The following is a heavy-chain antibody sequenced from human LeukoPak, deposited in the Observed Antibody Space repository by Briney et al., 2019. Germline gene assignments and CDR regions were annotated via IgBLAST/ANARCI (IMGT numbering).Heavy chain of an antibody. D-gene: IGHD3-22*01. Sequence: SETLSLTCSVSGGSVSSGFYYWSWIRQPPGKGLEWIGYVYYNGSTTYNPSLKSRVTISVDTSKNQFSLKLSSVTAADTAVYYCAREVVLDYCDTSGYYPVFDSWGQGTLVTVSS. J-gene: IGHJ4*02. CDR3: AREVVLDYCDTSGYYPVFDS. CDR2: VYYNGST. CDR1: GGSVSSGFYY. V-gene: IGHV4-61*01.